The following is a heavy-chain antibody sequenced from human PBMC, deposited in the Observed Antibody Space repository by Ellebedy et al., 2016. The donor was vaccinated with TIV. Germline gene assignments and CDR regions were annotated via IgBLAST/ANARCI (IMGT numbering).Heavy chain of an antibody. V-gene: IGHV1-2*02. Sequence: AASVKVSCKASGYTFTGYYIHWVRQAPGQGLEWMGWINPNSGGTNYAQKFQGRVTMTRDTSISTAYMELSRLRSDDTALYYCARSTVTTQGWFDPWGQGTLVTVSS. J-gene: IGHJ5*02. CDR1: GYTFTGYY. CDR3: ARSTVTTQGWFDP. CDR2: INPNSGGT. D-gene: IGHD4-17*01.